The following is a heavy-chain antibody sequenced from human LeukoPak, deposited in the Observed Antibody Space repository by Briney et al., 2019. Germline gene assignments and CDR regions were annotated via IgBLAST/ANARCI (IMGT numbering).Heavy chain of an antibody. D-gene: IGHD4-17*01. CDR3: ARGLDYGDYVDY. J-gene: IGHJ4*02. Sequence: ASVKVSCKASGYTFTGYYMHWVRQAPGQGLEWMGWINPNSGGTNYAQKFQGRATMTRDTSISTAYMELSRLRSDDTAVYYCARGLDYGDYVDYWGQGTLVTVSS. CDR1: GYTFTGYY. CDR2: INPNSGGT. V-gene: IGHV1-2*02.